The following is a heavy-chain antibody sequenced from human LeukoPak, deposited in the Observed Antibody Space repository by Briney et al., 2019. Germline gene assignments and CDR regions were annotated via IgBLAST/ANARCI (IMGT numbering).Heavy chain of an antibody. CDR1: GYTFTSYD. CDR3: ARRRGYSYGYAIWFDP. V-gene: IGHV1-8*01. D-gene: IGHD5-18*01. J-gene: IGHJ5*02. CDR2: MNPNSGNT. Sequence: ASVEVSCKASGYTFTSYDINWVRQATGQGLEWMGWMNPNSGNTGYAQKFQGRVTMTRNTSISTAYMELSSLRSEDTAVYYCARRRGYSYGYAIWFDPWGQGTLVTVSS.